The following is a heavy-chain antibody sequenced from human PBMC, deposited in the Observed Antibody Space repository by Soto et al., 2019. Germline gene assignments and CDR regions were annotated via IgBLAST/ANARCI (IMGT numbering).Heavy chain of an antibody. CDR2: ISSSGGSI. CDR1: GFTFSTYS. D-gene: IGHD6-19*01. V-gene: IGHV3-48*01. J-gene: IGHJ3*02. CDR3: ARDAVAGTGGYCALDI. Sequence: EVQLVESGGGLVQPGGSLRLSCAASGFTFSTYSMNWVRQAPGKGLEWVSYISSSGGSIYYADSVKGRFTISXXXAKXXXXXXXXXXXXEDTAVYYCARDAVAGTGGYCALDIWGQGTMVTVSS.